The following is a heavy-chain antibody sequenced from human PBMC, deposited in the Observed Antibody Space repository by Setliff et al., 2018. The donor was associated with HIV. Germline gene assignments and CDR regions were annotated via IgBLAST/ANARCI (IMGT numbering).Heavy chain of an antibody. Sequence: SETLSLTCSVSGGSMRNYYWSWIRQPPRKGLEWVGYISYNGDTAYNPSLKSRLTISVDTSKSQFSLKLTSVTAADTAVYYCARQMTIPGVAVTPVDYWGQGALVTVSS. D-gene: IGHD3-3*01. J-gene: IGHJ4*02. CDR3: ARQMTIPGVAVTPVDY. CDR2: ISYNGDT. CDR1: GGSMRNYY. V-gene: IGHV4-59*08.